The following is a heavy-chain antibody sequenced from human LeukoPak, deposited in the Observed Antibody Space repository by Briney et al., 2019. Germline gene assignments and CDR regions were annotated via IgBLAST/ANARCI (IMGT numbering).Heavy chain of an antibody. Sequence: ASVKVSCKASGYSFTDYYMHWVRQAPGQGLEWMGIINPSGGSTRYAQKFQGRVTMTRDTSTSTVYMELSSLRSEDTAVYYCARDPSKYLYYYYGMDVWGQGTTVTVSS. D-gene: IGHD4-11*01. V-gene: IGHV1-46*01. CDR2: INPSGGST. CDR3: ARDPSKYLYYYYGMDV. CDR1: GYSFTDYY. J-gene: IGHJ6*02.